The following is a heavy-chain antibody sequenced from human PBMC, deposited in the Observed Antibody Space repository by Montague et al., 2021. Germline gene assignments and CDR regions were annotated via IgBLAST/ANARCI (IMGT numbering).Heavy chain of an antibody. CDR3: AGWGLLEKYYLDY. CDR2: IYYSGST. Sequence: SEILSLTCTVSGGSVSSGSYYWSWIRQPPGKGLEWIGYIYYSGSTNYNSSLKSRVTISVDTSKNQFSLRLSSVTAADTAVYYCAGWGLLEKYYLDYWGQGTLVTVSS. D-gene: IGHD3-16*01. V-gene: IGHV4-61*01. CDR1: GGSVSSGSYY. J-gene: IGHJ4*02.